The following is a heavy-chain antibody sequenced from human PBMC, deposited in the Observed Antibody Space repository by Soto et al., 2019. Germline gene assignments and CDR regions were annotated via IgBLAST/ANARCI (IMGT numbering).Heavy chain of an antibody. D-gene: IGHD3-10*01. CDR3: ARSRITMVRGEPFDY. V-gene: IGHV1-69*02. J-gene: IGHJ4*02. CDR1: GGTFSSYT. Sequence: QVQLVQSGAEVKKPGSSVKVSCKASGGTFSSYTISWVRQAPGQGLEWMGRIIPILGIANYAQKFQGRVTITADKSTSTAYMELSSLRSEDTAVYYCARSRITMVRGEPFDYWGQETLVTVSS. CDR2: IIPILGIA.